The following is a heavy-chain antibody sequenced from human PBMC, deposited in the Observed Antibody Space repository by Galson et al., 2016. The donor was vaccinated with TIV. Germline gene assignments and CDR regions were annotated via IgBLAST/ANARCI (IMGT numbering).Heavy chain of an antibody. V-gene: IGHV4-61*09. CDR1: GASITRGAYY. CDR2: IFTSGGT. CDR3: ARGVNSYNLDS. J-gene: IGHJ4*02. D-gene: IGHD5-18*01. Sequence: LSLTCSVSGASITRGAYYWSWIRQPAGKGLEWIGYIFTSGGTNDNPSLKSRVTISFDTSKNQFSLKLTSVTAADTAVYYCARGVNSYNLDSGGQGTLVTVSS.